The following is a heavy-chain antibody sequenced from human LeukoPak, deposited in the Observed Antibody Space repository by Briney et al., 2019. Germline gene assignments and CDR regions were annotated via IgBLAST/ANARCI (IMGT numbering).Heavy chain of an antibody. CDR3: GKTTVGYSSGQKPAWPVDY. Sequence: PGGSLSLSCEASGFTFGSHAMYWLPQAPGKGLVWVAGIFGRGGSPHYADPVKGRFTISRDNSRNTVYLQINSLRAEDTAVYYCGKTTVGYSSGQKPAWPVDYWGQGTLVTVSS. CDR1: GFTFGSHA. V-gene: IGHV3-23*01. CDR2: IFGRGGSP. J-gene: IGHJ4*02. D-gene: IGHD5-18*01.